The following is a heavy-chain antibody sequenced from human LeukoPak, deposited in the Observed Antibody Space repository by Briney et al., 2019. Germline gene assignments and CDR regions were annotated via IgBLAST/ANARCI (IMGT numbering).Heavy chain of an antibody. D-gene: IGHD2/OR15-2a*01. Sequence: GGSLRLSCAASRFTFSDYWMHWVRQAPGKGLVWVSRIDSDGSTTNYADSVKGRFTISRDNAKNTLYLQMNSLRAEDTAVYYCASGYYSTSEGGNGYWGQGTLVTVSS. CDR1: RFTFSDYW. V-gene: IGHV3-74*01. CDR3: ASGYYSTSEGGNGY. J-gene: IGHJ4*02. CDR2: IDSDGSTT.